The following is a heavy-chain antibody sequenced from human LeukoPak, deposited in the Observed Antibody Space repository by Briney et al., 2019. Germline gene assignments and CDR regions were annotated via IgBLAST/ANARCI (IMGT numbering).Heavy chain of an antibody. CDR2: IYSGGST. CDR1: GFTVSSNY. D-gene: IGHD4/OR15-4a*01. J-gene: IGHJ3*02. CDR3: ARALGAGAFDI. Sequence: GGSLRLSCAASGFTVSSNYMSWVRKAPGKGLEWVSVIYSGGSTYYADSVKGRFTISRDNSKNTLYLQMNSLRAEDTAVYYCARALGAGAFDIWGQGTMVTVSS. V-gene: IGHV3-53*01.